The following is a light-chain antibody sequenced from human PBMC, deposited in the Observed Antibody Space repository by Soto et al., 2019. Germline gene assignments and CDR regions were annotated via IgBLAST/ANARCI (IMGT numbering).Light chain of an antibody. V-gene: IGLV2-14*01. Sequence: QSALTQPASVSGSPGQSITISCTGTSNDVGGYNYVSWYQQQPGKAPKLVIYEVSHRPSGISDRFSGAKSANTASLTISGLQVEDAAEYDCYSYTSGSPYGFGPGTKLTVL. CDR2: EVS. J-gene: IGLJ1*01. CDR1: SNDVGGYNY. CDR3: YSYTSGSPYG.